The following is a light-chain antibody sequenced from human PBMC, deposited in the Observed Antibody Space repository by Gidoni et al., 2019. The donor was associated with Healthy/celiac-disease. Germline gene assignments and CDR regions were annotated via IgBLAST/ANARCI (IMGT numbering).Light chain of an antibody. J-gene: IGKJ4*01. CDR2: DAS. Sequence: DIPMTPSPSSLSASVGDRVTITCQASQDISNYLNWYQQKPWKAPKLLIYDASNLETGVPSRFSGSGAGTEFTFTISSLLPEDIATYYCQQYDNLPLTFGGGTKVEIK. CDR1: QDISNY. V-gene: IGKV1-33*01. CDR3: QQYDNLPLT.